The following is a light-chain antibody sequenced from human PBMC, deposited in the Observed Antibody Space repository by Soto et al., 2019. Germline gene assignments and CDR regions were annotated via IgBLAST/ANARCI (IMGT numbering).Light chain of an antibody. CDR1: SSDVGGYNY. J-gene: IGLJ1*01. CDR3: SSYAGSTYIFV. Sequence: QSALTQPPSASGSPGQSVTISCTGTSSDVGGYNYVSWYQQHPGKAPKVMIYEVSKRPSGVPDRFSGSKSGNTASLTVSGLQAEDEADYYCSSYAGSTYIFVFGNGTRSQS. CDR2: EVS. V-gene: IGLV2-8*01.